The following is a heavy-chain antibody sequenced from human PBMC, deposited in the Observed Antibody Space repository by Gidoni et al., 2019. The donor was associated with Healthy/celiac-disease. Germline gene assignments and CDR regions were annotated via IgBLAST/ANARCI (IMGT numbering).Heavy chain of an antibody. J-gene: IGHJ4*02. Sequence: GLEWIGEINHSGSTNYNPSLKSRVTISVDTSKNQFSLKLSSVTAADTAVYYCARAAGGYCSGGSCYPPGYWGQGTLVTVSS. CDR2: INHSGST. V-gene: IGHV4-34*01. CDR3: ARAAGGYCSGGSCYPPGY. D-gene: IGHD2-15*01.